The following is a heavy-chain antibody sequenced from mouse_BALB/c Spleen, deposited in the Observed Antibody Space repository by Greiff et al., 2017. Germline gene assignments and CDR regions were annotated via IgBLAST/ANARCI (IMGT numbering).Heavy chain of an antibody. V-gene: IGHV5-9-4*01. J-gene: IGHJ3*01. CDR1: GFTFSSYA. CDR3: AREVSPFAY. CDR2: ISSGGSYT. Sequence: DVKLVESGGGLVKPGGSLKLSCAASGFTFSSYAMSWVRQSPEKRLEWVAEISSGGSYTYYPDSVKGRFTISRDNARNILYLQMSSLRSEDTAMYYCAREVSPFAYWGQGTLVTVSA.